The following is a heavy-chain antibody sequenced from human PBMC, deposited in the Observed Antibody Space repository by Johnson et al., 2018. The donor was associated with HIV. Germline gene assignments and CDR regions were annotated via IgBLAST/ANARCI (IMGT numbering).Heavy chain of an antibody. CDR3: AREFGDLRAFDI. CDR1: GFSVSSNY. CDR2: TYSGGST. D-gene: IGHD3-16*01. J-gene: IGHJ3*02. Sequence: VQLVESGGGLVQPGGSLRLSCAASGFSVSSNYMSWVRQSPGKGLEWVSVTYSGGSTYYADSVKGRFTISRDNSKNTLYLQMNSLRAEDTAVYYCAREFGDLRAFDIWGQGTMVTVAS. V-gene: IGHV3-66*01.